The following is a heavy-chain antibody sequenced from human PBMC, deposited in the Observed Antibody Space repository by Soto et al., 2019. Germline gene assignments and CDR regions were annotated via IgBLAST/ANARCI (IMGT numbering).Heavy chain of an antibody. V-gene: IGHV3-33*01. CDR1: GFTFSSYG. CDR3: ARGPPDIVVVVAATPRYGMDV. Sequence: ESGGGVVQPGRSLRLSCAASGFTFSSYGMHWVRQAPGKGLEWVAVIWYDGSNKYYADSVKGRFTISRDNSKNTLYLQMNSLRAEDTAVYYCARGPPDIVVVVAATPRYGMDVWGQGTTVTVSS. J-gene: IGHJ6*02. D-gene: IGHD2-15*01. CDR2: IWYDGSNK.